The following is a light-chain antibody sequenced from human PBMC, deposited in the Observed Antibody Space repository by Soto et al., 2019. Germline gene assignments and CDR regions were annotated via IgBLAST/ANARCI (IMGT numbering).Light chain of an antibody. Sequence: QSALTKPASVSGSPGQSITISCTGTSSDVGSYNLVSWYQQHPGKAPKLMIYEVSKRPSGVSNRFSGSKSGNTASLTISGLQAEDEADYYCCSYAGSSTGFVTGTKVTV. J-gene: IGLJ1*01. CDR2: EVS. CDR3: CSYAGSSTG. CDR1: SSDVGSYNL. V-gene: IGLV2-23*02.